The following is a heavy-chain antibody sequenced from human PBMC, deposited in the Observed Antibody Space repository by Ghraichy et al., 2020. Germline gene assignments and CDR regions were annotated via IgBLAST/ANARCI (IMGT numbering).Heavy chain of an antibody. Sequence: GGSLRLSCAASGFTFSSYAMSWVRQAPGKGLEWVSAISGSGGSTYYADSVKGRFTISRDNFKNTLYLQMNSLRAEDTAVYYCARPVYGSGSYFSADYYYYGMDVWGQGTTVTVSS. CDR1: GFTFSSYA. CDR2: ISGSGGST. CDR3: ARPVYGSGSYFSADYYYYGMDV. J-gene: IGHJ6*02. D-gene: IGHD3-10*01. V-gene: IGHV3-23*01.